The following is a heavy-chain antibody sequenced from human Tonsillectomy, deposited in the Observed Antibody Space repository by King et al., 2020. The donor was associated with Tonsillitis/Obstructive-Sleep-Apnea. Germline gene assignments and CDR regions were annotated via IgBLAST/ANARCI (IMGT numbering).Heavy chain of an antibody. CDR3: ARLPYDSSVYHAFDV. D-gene: IGHD3-22*01. J-gene: IGHJ3*01. CDR1: GFSLSNATMG. V-gene: IGHV2-26*01. CDR2: IFSSGEK. Sequence: VTLKESGPVLVKPTETLTLTCTVSGFSLSNATMGVSWIRQPPGKALEWLAHIFSSGEKSYSTSLKSRLTISKDTSKSQVVLTMTNMDPVDTATYYCARLPYDSSVYHAFDVWGQGTMVTVSS.